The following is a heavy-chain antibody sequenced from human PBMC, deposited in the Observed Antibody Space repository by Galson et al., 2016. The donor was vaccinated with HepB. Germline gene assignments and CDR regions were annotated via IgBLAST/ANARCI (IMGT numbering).Heavy chain of an antibody. D-gene: IGHD3-22*01. J-gene: IGHJ4*02. CDR3: ARDLTPLIVVVNTYYFDS. V-gene: IGHV3-30*04. Sequence: SLRLSCAASGFPFRSNAMHWVRQAPGKGLEWVAVISYDGSKKVYADSVKGRFTISRDNSKNTFHLQMNSLRPEETAVYYCARDLTPLIVVVNTYYFDSWGQGTRVTVSS. CDR2: ISYDGSKK. CDR1: GFPFRSNA.